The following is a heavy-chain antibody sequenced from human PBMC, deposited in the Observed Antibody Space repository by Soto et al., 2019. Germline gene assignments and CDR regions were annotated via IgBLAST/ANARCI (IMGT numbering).Heavy chain of an antibody. Sequence: QVQLVQSGAEVKKPGSSVKVSCKASGGTFSSYAISWVRQAPGQGLDWLGGIIPIFGTANYAQKLQGRVTITSDESTSTAYMELSSLRSEDTAVYDCARGSPDYGDYRVQSFQHWARAPWSPSPQ. CDR1: GGTFSSYA. J-gene: IGHJ1*01. CDR3: ARGSPDYGDYRVQSFQH. D-gene: IGHD4-17*01. V-gene: IGHV1-69*01. CDR2: IIPIFGTA.